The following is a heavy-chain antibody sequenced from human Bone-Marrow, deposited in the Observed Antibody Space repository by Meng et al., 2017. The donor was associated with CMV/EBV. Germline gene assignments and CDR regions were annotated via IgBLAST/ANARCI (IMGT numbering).Heavy chain of an antibody. CDR2: INSDGSST. V-gene: IGHV3-74*01. J-gene: IGHJ4*02. CDR1: GFTFSSYW. D-gene: IGHD2/OR15-2a*01. Sequence: LSLTCAASGFTFSSYWMHWVRQAPGKGLVWLARINSDGSSTTYADSVKGRFTISRDNAKNTLYLQMHSLRAEDTAVYYGASEYCDSTTCYDYWGQGTLVPVSS. CDR3: ASEYCDSTTCYDY.